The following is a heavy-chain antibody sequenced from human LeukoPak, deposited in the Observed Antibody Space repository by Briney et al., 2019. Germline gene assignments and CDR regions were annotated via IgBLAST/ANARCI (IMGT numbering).Heavy chain of an antibody. CDR3: TRDIGRLRGDAFDF. V-gene: IGHV3-64*01. CDR1: GFTFSTYA. D-gene: IGHD2-15*01. Sequence: GGSLRLSCTASGFTFSTYATHWVRQAPGKGLEYVSGISGNGRSTFYGSSVKGRFAVSRDNSEDTLYLQMGSLRAEDMAVYYCTRDIGRLRGDAFDFWGQGTMVTVSS. J-gene: IGHJ3*01. CDR2: ISGNGRST.